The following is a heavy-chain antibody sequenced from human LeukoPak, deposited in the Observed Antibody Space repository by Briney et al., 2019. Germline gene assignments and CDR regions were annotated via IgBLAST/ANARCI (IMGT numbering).Heavy chain of an antibody. V-gene: IGHV3-13*01. CDR3: ATDLHRDGVNWPYFDH. Sequence: GGSLRLSCAASGFTFSIYDMHWVRQVTGKGLEWVSGIDTAGGTYYPDSVKGRFTMSRENAKNSLHLQMNSLGAEDTAIYYCATDLHRDGVNWPYFDHWGRGTLVTVSS. J-gene: IGHJ4*02. D-gene: IGHD5-24*01. CDR2: IDTAGGT. CDR1: GFTFSIYD.